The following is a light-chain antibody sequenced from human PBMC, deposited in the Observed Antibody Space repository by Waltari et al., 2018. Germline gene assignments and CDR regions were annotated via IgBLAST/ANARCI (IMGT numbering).Light chain of an antibody. Sequence: IQMTQSPSPLSASVEDRVTITCRASQGISSYLAWYQQKPGKAPKLLIYKASTLQSGVPSRFSGSGSGTDFTLTISSLQPEDFATYYCQQHNSNPRTFGQGTKVEIK. CDR2: KAS. CDR3: QQHNSNPRT. J-gene: IGKJ1*01. V-gene: IGKV1-9*01. CDR1: QGISSY.